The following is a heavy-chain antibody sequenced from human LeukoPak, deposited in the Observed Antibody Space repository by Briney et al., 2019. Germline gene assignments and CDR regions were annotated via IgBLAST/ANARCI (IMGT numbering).Heavy chain of an antibody. CDR3: ARERGVAVAGEGVDP. J-gene: IGHJ5*02. Sequence: ASVKVSCKASGGTFSSYAISWVRQAPGQGLEWMGRIIPILGIANYAQKFQGRVTLTRDTSTSTVYMELSSLRSEDTAVYYCARERGVAVAGEGVDPWGQGTLVTVSS. CDR2: IIPILGIA. CDR1: GGTFSSYA. D-gene: IGHD6-19*01. V-gene: IGHV1-69*04.